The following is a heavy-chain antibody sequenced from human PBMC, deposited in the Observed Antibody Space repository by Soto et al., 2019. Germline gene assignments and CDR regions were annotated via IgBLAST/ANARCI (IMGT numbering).Heavy chain of an antibody. Sequence: QVQLVESGGGVVQPGRSLRLSCAASGFIFSSYGMHWVRQAPGKGLEWVAVISYDGSDKYYADSVKGRFTISRDNSKNTLYLQMNSLRVEDTAVYYCAKAYSSGWYGPNDYWGQGTLVTVS. D-gene: IGHD6-19*01. CDR2: ISYDGSDK. J-gene: IGHJ4*02. V-gene: IGHV3-30*18. CDR3: AKAYSSGWYGPNDY. CDR1: GFIFSSYG.